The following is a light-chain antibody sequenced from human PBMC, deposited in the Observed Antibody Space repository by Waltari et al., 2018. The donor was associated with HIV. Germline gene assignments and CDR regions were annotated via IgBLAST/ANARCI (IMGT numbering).Light chain of an antibody. CDR1: RSHIGSNT. CDR3: AAWDDSLNGWV. Sequence: QSVLTQPPSASGTPGQRVTISCSESRSHIGSNTVNWYQQLPGTAPKLLIYSNNQRPSGVPDRFSGSKSGTSASLAISGLQSEDEADYYCAAWDDSLNGWVFGGGTKLTVL. V-gene: IGLV1-44*01. J-gene: IGLJ3*02. CDR2: SNN.